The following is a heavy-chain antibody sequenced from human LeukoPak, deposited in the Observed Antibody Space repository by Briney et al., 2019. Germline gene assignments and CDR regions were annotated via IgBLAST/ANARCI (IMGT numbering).Heavy chain of an antibody. Sequence: GSLRLSCAASGFSFSSYGFNWVRQAPGKGLEWVSSIGPTGTDTYHADSVKGRFTISRDNAKNSLYLQMDSLRAEDTAVYYCATESIGRHYDYWGQGTLLTVSP. CDR3: ATESIGRHYDY. D-gene: IGHD3-3*02. J-gene: IGHJ4*02. V-gene: IGHV3-21*01. CDR2: IGPTGTDT. CDR1: GFSFSSYG.